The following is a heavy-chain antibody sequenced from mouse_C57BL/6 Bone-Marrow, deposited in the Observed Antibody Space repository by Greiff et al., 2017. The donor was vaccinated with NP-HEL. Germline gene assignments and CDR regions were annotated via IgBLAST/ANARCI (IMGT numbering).Heavy chain of an antibody. CDR1: GFTFSDYY. CDR3: ARQDYGSGLDY. V-gene: IGHV5-12*01. J-gene: IGHJ2*01. D-gene: IGHD1-1*01. CDR2: ISNGGGST. Sequence: EVMLVESGGGLVQPGGSLKLSCAASGFTFSDYYMYWVRQTPEKRLEWVAYISNGGGSTYYPDTVKGRFTISRDNAKNTLYLQMSRLKSEDTAMYYCARQDYGSGLDYWGQGTTLTVSS.